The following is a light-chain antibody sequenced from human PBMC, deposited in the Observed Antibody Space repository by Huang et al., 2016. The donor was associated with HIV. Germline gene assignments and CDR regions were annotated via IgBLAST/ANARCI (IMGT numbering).Light chain of an antibody. CDR3: QLRSTWPGDT. J-gene: IGKJ4*01. Sequence: EIVLTQSPATLSLSPGERANLSCRASKTVSSYLAWYQQKPGQAPRILIYDASNRATGIPARFSGSGSGTDFTLTISGLEPEDFAVYYCQLRSTWPGDTFGGGTKVEIK. CDR2: DAS. CDR1: KTVSSY. V-gene: IGKV3-11*01.